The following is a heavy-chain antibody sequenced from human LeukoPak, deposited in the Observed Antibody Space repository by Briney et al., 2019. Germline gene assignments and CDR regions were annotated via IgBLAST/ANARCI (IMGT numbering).Heavy chain of an antibody. Sequence: GGSLRLSCAASGFTFSSYDMHWVRHATGKGLEWVSAIGTAGDTYYPGSVKGRFTISRENAKNSLYLQMNSLRAEDTAVYYCAGGHSSGYYSNAYDVWGQGTMVTVSS. J-gene: IGHJ3*01. CDR3: AGGHSSGYYSNAYDV. V-gene: IGHV3-13*01. CDR1: GFTFSSYD. D-gene: IGHD3-22*01. CDR2: IGTAGDT.